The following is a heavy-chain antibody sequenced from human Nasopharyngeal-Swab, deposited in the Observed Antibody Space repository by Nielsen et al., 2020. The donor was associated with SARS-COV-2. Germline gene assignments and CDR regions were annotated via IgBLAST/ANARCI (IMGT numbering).Heavy chain of an antibody. CDR1: GFTFSSYS. CDR2: ISSSSSYI. CDR3: ARHPITMVRGAATPAPFDY. J-gene: IGHJ4*02. V-gene: IGHV3-21*01. Sequence: GGSLRLSCAASGFTFSSYSMNWVRQAPGKGLEWVSSISSSSSYIYYADSVKGRFTISRDNAKNSLYLQMNSLRAEDTAMYYCARHPITMVRGAATPAPFDYWGQGTLVTVSS. D-gene: IGHD3-10*01.